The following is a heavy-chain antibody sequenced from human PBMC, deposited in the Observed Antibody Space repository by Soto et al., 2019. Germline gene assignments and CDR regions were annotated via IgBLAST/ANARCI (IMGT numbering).Heavy chain of an antibody. Sequence: SETLSLTCTVSGGSISSGGYYWSWIRQHPGKGLEWIGYIYYSGSTHYNPSLKSRVTISVDTSKNQFSLKLSSVTAADTAVYYCARVTAISTGYSNFHYSGQGTLVPVYS. V-gene: IGHV4-31*03. J-gene: IGHJ4*02. CDR1: GGSISSGGYY. D-gene: IGHD3-9*01. CDR2: IYYSGST. CDR3: ARVTAISTGYSNFHY.